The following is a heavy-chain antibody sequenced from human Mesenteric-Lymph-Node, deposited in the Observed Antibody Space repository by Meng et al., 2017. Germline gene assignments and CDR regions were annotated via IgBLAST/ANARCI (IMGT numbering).Heavy chain of an antibody. CDR1: RFTFSNYS. V-gene: IGHV3-21*01. CDR2: ISSSSSYI. CDR3: ARDVTPPFSITMVRGVIGYYGMDV. Sequence: GGSLRLSCAASRFTFSNYSMKWVRQAPGKGLEWVSSISSSSSYIYYADSVKGRFTISRDNAKNSLYLQVNSLRAEDTAVYYCARDVTPPFSITMVRGVIGYYGMDVWGQGTTVTVSS. J-gene: IGHJ6*02. D-gene: IGHD3-10*01.